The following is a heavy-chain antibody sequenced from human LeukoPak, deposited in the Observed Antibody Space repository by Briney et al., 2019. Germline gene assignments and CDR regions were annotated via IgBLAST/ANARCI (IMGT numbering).Heavy chain of an antibody. CDR1: GYSFTNYR. Sequence: GESLKISCKGSGYSFTNYRIGWVRQMPGKGLEWMGIIYPGDSDTRYSPSFQGQVTISADKSISTAYLQWSSLRASDTAMSYCARLQCTGGSCYIDYWGQGTLVTVSS. CDR2: IYPGDSDT. CDR3: ARLQCTGGSCYIDY. V-gene: IGHV5-51*01. J-gene: IGHJ4*02. D-gene: IGHD2-15*01.